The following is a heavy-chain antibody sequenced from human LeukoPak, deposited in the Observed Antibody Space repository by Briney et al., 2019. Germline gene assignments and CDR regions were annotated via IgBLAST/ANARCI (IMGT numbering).Heavy chain of an antibody. J-gene: IGHJ4*02. CDR1: GYTFPSYG. V-gene: IGHV1-18*01. D-gene: IGHD6-19*01. CDR3: ARAPGEQWLVGYFDH. CDR2: ISAYNGNT. Sequence: ASVKVSCKASGYTFPSYGISWVRQAPGQGLEWMGWISAYNGNTNYAQKLQGRVTMTIDTSTSTAYMELGSLRSDDTALYYCARAPGEQWLVGYFDHWGQGTLVTVSS.